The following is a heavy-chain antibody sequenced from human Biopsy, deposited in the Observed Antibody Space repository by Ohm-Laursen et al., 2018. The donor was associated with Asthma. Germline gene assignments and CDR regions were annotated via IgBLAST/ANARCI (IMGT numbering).Heavy chain of an antibody. CDR2: ISWNSGSI. CDR1: GFTFDDYA. J-gene: IGHJ4*02. V-gene: IGHV3-9*01. CDR3: AKGEWELLEANFDY. Sequence: SLRLSCAASGFTFDDYAMHWVRQAPGKGLEWVSGISWNSGSIGYADSVKGRFTISRDNAKNSLYLQMNSLRAEDTALYYCAKGEWELLEANFDYWGQGTLVTVSS. D-gene: IGHD1-26*01.